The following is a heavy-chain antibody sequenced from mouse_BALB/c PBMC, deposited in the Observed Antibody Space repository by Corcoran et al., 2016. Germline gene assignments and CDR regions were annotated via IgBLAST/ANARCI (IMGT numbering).Heavy chain of an antibody. D-gene: IGHD1-1*01. CDR1: GYTFTNYG. CDR2: INTYTGEP. CDR3: SSGRSYWDV. J-gene: IGHJ1*01. Sequence: QIQLVQSGPELKKPGETVKISCKASGYTFTNYGMNWVKQAPGKGLKWMGWINTYTGEPTYADDFKGRFAFSLETSASTAYLQINNLKNEDTATYVCSSGRSYWDVWGAGTTVTVSS. V-gene: IGHV9-3-1*01.